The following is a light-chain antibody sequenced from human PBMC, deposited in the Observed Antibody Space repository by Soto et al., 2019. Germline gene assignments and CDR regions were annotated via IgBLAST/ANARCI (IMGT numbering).Light chain of an antibody. CDR3: SSYTTSGTRV. J-gene: IGLJ1*01. CDR2: EVS. CDR1: TSDVGGYSF. Sequence: QSALTQPASVSGSPGQSITISCTGTTSDVGGYSFVSWYQLHPGKAPKLMIYEVSNRPSGVSNRFSGSKSGNTASLTISGLQAEDESDYYCSSYTTSGTRVFGTGTNVTVL. V-gene: IGLV2-14*01.